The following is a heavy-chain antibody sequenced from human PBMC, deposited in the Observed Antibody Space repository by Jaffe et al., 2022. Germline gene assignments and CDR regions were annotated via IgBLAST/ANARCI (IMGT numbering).Heavy chain of an antibody. Sequence: QVQLQESGPGLVKPSQTLSLTCTVSGGSISSGSYYWSWIRQPAGKGLEWIGRIYTSGSTNYNPSLKSRVTISVDTSKNQFSLKLSSVTAADTAVYYCARGGGITFGGDHFDYWGQGTLVTVSS. D-gene: IGHD3-16*01. CDR1: GGSISSGSYY. CDR2: IYTSGST. V-gene: IGHV4-61*02. CDR3: ARGGGITFGGDHFDY. J-gene: IGHJ4*02.